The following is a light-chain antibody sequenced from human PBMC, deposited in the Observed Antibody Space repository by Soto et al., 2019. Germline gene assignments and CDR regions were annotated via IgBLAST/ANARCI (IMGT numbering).Light chain of an antibody. CDR1: SSNIGSNT. V-gene: IGLV1-44*01. CDR3: AGWDDSLNGVV. Sequence: QSVLTQPPSASGTPGQRVTISCSGSSSNIGSNTVNWYQQVPGTAPKLLFYGDNQRLSGVPDRFSGSQSGTSASLAISGLQSEDEADYYCAGWDDSLNGVVFGGGTKLTVL. CDR2: GDN. J-gene: IGLJ2*01.